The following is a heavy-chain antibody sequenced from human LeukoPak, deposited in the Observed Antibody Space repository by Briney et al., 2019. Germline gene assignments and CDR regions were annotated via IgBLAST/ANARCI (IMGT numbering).Heavy chain of an antibody. Sequence: ASVTVSFTASGYTFTGYYMHWMRQPPGQGHERMGRINPNSGGTNYEQKVHGRGPMTRATSITTAYMELRMLRSDDTAVYYCAREGYYYDSSGYTSEIDYWGQGTLVTVSS. J-gene: IGHJ4*02. D-gene: IGHD3-22*01. V-gene: IGHV1-2*06. CDR3: AREGYYYDSSGYTSEIDY. CDR1: GYTFTGYY. CDR2: INPNSGGT.